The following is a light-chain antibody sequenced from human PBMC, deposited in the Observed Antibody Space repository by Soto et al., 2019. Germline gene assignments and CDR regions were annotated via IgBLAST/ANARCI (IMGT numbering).Light chain of an antibody. J-gene: IGKJ5*01. CDR3: QKYSSVIT. CDR1: QGISNY. CDR2: AAS. Sequence: DIQMTQSPASLSASVGDSVTITCRASQGISNYLAWYQQKPRKVPKLLIYAASTLQSGIPSRFSGSGSGADFTLTSTSLQPEDVATYYWQKYSSVITFGQGTRLEIK. V-gene: IGKV1-27*01.